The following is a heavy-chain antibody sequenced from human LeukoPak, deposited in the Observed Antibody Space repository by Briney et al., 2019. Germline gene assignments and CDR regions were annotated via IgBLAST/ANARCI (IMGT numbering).Heavy chain of an antibody. V-gene: IGHV4-4*09. Sequence: SETLSLTCTVSGGSISSYCWSWIRQPPGKGLEWIGYIYTSGSTNYNPSLKSRVTISVDTSKNQFSLKLSSVTAADTAVYYCARTYYYDSSGYYHDYWGQGTLVTVSS. J-gene: IGHJ4*02. CDR3: ARTYYYDSSGYYHDY. D-gene: IGHD3-22*01. CDR1: GGSISSYC. CDR2: IYTSGST.